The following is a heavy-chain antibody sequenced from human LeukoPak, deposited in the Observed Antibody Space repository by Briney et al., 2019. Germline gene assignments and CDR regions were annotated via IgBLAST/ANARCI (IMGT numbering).Heavy chain of an antibody. D-gene: IGHD6-19*01. CDR2: INHSGST. Sequence: PSETLSLTCGVYGGSFSDYYWSWIRQPPGKGLEWIGEINHSGSTNYNPSFKSRVTISVDTSKNQFSLKLTSVTAADTAVYYCARGDTIAVDYWGQGTLVTVSS. V-gene: IGHV4-34*01. CDR3: ARGDTIAVDY. J-gene: IGHJ4*02. CDR1: GGSFSDYY.